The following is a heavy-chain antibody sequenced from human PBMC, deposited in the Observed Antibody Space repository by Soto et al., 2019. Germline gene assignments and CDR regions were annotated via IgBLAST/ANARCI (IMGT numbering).Heavy chain of an antibody. Sequence: NPSETLSLTCAVSGGSITSSGYSWTWIRQPPGKGLEWIGYIYHTGTTYYNPSLKSRLTISLDRSKNHFSLKLTSVTAADTAVYYCARGRTVMYYGSGSYYGYWGQGTLVTVSS. D-gene: IGHD3-10*01. J-gene: IGHJ4*02. CDR1: GGSITSSGYS. CDR3: ARGRTVMYYGSGSYYGY. V-gene: IGHV4-30-2*01. CDR2: IYHTGTT.